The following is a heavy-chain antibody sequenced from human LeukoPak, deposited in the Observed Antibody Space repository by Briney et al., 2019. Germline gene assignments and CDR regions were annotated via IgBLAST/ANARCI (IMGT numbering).Heavy chain of an antibody. V-gene: IGHV3-23*01. D-gene: IGHD3-16*01. CDR1: GFTFNNYG. CDR2: ITGSGTTT. Sequence: GGSLRLSCAASGFTFNNYGMSWVRQAPGKGLEWVSTITGSGTTTYYADSVQGRFTISRGNSNNTLYLQMNSLRAEDTALYYCAKPIWGAFPREMDVWGKGTTVTISS. J-gene: IGHJ6*04. CDR3: AKPIWGAFPREMDV.